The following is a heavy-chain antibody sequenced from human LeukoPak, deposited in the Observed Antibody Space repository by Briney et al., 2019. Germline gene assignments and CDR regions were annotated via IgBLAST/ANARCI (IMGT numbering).Heavy chain of an antibody. D-gene: IGHD6-19*01. CDR3: ARDKSGNSGWYSYFDY. J-gene: IGHJ4*02. CDR2: INPNSGVT. Sequence: ASVKVSCKASGYTFTGYYMHWVRQAPGQGLEWMGWINPNSGVTNYAQKFQARVTMTRDTSISTAYMELSRLRSDDTAVYYCARDKSGNSGWYSYFDYWGQGTLVTVSS. CDR1: GYTFTGYY. V-gene: IGHV1-2*02.